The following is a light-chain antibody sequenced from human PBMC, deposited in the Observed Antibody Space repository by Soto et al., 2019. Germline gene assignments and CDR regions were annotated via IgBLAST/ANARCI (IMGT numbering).Light chain of an antibody. J-gene: IGKJ1*01. CDR2: DAS. CDR3: QQRSNWPGT. V-gene: IGKV3-11*01. Sequence: EIVLTQSPATLSLSPGERATLSCRASQSVSSYLAWYQQNPSQAPRLLIYDASNTATGIPARFSGSGSGTDITLTISSLEPEDFAVYYCQQRSNWPGTFGQGTKVDIK. CDR1: QSVSSY.